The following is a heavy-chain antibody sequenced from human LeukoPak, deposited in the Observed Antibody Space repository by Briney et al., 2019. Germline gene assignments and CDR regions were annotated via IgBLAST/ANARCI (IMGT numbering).Heavy chain of an antibody. V-gene: IGHV4-39*07. D-gene: IGHD3-10*01. J-gene: IGHJ3*02. CDR3: ARGVYYGSGMTAFDI. CDR2: IYYSGST. Sequence: SETLSLTCTVSGGSISSSSYYWGWIRQPPGKGLEWIGSIYYSGSTYYNPSLKSRVTISVDTSKNQFSLKLSSVTAADTAVYYCARGVYYGSGMTAFDIWGQGTMVTVSS. CDR1: GGSISSSSYY.